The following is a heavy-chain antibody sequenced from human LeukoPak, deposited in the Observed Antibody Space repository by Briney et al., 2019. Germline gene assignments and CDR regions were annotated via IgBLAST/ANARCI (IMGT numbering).Heavy chain of an antibody. CDR3: ARVGGSSWTLRNFRY. CDR1: GFTVSSNY. CDR2: IYSGGST. V-gene: IGHV3-53*01. D-gene: IGHD6-13*01. J-gene: IGHJ4*02. Sequence: PGGSLRLSCAASGFTVSSNYMSWVRQAPGKGLEWASVIYSGGSTYYADSVKGRFTITSDNSKNTLYLQLNSLRAEDTAVYYCARVGGSSWTLRNFRYWGQGTLVTVSS.